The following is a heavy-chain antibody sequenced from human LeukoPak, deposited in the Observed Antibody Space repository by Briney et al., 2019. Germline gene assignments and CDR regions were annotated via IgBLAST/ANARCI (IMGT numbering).Heavy chain of an antibody. Sequence: ASVKVSCKASGYTFTSYGISWVRQAPGQGLEWMGWISAYNGNTNYAQKLQGRVTMTTDTSTSTAYMELRSLGSDDTAVYYCARDSGSFYDILTGYYSQGLDYWGQGTLVTVSS. CDR2: ISAYNGNT. CDR3: ARDSGSFYDILTGYYSQGLDY. V-gene: IGHV1-18*01. J-gene: IGHJ4*02. D-gene: IGHD3-9*01. CDR1: GYTFTSYG.